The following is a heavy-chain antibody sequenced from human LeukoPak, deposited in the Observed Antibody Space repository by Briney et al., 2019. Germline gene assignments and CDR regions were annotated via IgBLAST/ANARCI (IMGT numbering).Heavy chain of an antibody. D-gene: IGHD4-17*01. CDR3: AGSTVIAKDYFDY. V-gene: IGHV4-30-4*01. J-gene: IGHJ4*02. CDR1: GGSISSGDYY. Sequence: SETLSLTCTVSGGSISSGDYYWSWIRQPPGKGLEWIGYIYYSGSTYYTPSLKSRVTISVDTSKNQFSLKLSSVTAADTAVYYCAGSTVIAKDYFDYWGQGTLVTVSS. CDR2: IYYSGST.